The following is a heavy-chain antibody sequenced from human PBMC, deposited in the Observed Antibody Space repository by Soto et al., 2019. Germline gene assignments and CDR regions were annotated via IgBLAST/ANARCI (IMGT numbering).Heavy chain of an antibody. CDR1: GGSISSGGYY. D-gene: IGHD2-15*01. J-gene: IGHJ2*01. Sequence: QVQLQESGPGLVKPSQTLSLTCTVSGGSISSGGYYCSWIRQQPGKGLAVIGYIDYRGSTYYNPSLKGGVTISVDTSKNQFSLKLSSVTAADTAVYYGARLVVAASVHWYFDLWGRGTLVTVSS. CDR3: ARLVVAASVHWYFDL. V-gene: IGHV4-31*03. CDR2: IDYRGST.